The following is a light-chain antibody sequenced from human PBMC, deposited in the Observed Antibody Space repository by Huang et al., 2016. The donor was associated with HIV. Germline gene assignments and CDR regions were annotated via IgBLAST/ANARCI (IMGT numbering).Light chain of an antibody. CDR1: QVIGNS. CDR3: QKYDSAPRT. CDR2: GAS. V-gene: IGKV1-27*01. Sequence: DIQMTQSPSSLSAFVGDTVTITCRASQVIGNSVAWYQQKPGRPPTLLIYGASTLQSGVPSRFSGSGSGTDFTLTISNLQTEDIATYYCQKYDSAPRTFGQGTRV. J-gene: IGKJ1*01.